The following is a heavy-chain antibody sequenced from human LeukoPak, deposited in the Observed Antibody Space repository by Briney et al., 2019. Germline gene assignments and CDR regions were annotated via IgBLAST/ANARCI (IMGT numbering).Heavy chain of an antibody. Sequence: SETLSLTCTVSGGSISSYYWSWIRQPPGKGLEWIGYIYYSGSTYYNPSLRSRVTISVDTSKNQFSLKLSSVTAADTAVYYCARSSEGRYYYDSSGFSYYYYYMDVWGKGTTATISS. CDR2: IYYSGST. CDR3: ARSSEGRYYYDSSGFSYYYYYMDV. J-gene: IGHJ6*03. CDR1: GGSISSYY. D-gene: IGHD3-22*01. V-gene: IGHV4-59*01.